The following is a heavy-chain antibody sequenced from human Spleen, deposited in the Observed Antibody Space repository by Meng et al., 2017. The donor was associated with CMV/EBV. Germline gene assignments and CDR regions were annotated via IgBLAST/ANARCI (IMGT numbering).Heavy chain of an antibody. Sequence: EGELGEVGGGWAGAWGALVRSCEASGFIVGNKYLSRVRQAPGKGLEWLCIIYRGDSTYYVDSVKGRFTVSRDNSKNTMYLQMNSLRVEDTAVYYCTGDSVSHPNLDYWGQGTLVTVSS. V-gene: IGHV3-66*01. CDR1: GFIVGNKY. CDR2: IYRGDST. J-gene: IGHJ4*02. D-gene: IGHD2-8*01. CDR3: TGDSVSHPNLDY.